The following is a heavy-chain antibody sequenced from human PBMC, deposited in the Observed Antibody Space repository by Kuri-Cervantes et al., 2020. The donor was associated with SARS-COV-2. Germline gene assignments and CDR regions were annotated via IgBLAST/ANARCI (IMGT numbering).Heavy chain of an antibody. J-gene: IGHJ4*02. CDR2: ISWDGGST. Sequence: GGSLRLSCAASGFTFSSYTMHWVRQAPGKGLEWVSLISWDGGSTYYADSVKGRFTISRDNSKNSLYLQTNSLRTEDTALYYCAKDSEDCSSTSCYFDYWGQGTLVTVSS. V-gene: IGHV3-43*01. D-gene: IGHD2-2*01. CDR3: AKDSEDCSSTSCYFDY. CDR1: GFTFSSYT.